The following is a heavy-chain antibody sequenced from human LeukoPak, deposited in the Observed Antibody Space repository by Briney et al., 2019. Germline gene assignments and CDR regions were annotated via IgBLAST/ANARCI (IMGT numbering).Heavy chain of an antibody. CDR2: ISGSGGST. D-gene: IGHD2-15*01. CDR3: AKDRGRTWVQVAN. V-gene: IGHV3-23*01. Sequence: GESLKISCIGTGFTFSSDAMGWVRQAPGKGLEWVSGISGSGGSTYYADSVKGRFTISRDNSKNTLYLQMNSLRVEDTAVYYCAKDRGRTWVQVANWGQGTLVTVSS. CDR1: GFTFSSDA. J-gene: IGHJ4*02.